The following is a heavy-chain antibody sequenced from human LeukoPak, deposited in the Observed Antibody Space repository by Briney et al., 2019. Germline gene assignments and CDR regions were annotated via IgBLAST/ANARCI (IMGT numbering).Heavy chain of an antibody. J-gene: IGHJ4*02. V-gene: IGHV3-64D*06. Sequence: PGGSLRLSCSASGFIFSPYAMHWVRQAPGKGLEYVSSISSEGKTTYYADSVKGRFTISRDNSKNTLYLQMSSLRPEGTAVYYCVKDRWVDHWGQGTLVTVSS. CDR1: GFIFSPYA. CDR3: VKDRWVDH. D-gene: IGHD6-13*01. CDR2: ISSEGKTT.